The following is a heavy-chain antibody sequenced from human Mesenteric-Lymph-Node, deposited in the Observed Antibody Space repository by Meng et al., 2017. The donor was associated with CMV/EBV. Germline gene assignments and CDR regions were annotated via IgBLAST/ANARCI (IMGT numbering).Heavy chain of an antibody. CDR2: VNPNSGGT. V-gene: IGHV1-2*06. J-gene: IGHJ4*02. CDR3: AVGYSSSWTNFDY. CDR1: GYTFTGYY. D-gene: IGHD6-13*01. Sequence: KASGYTFTGYYMHWVRQAPGQGLEWMGRVNPNSGGTNYAQKFQGRVTMTRDTSISTAYMELSRLKSDDTAVYYCAVGYSSSWTNFDYWGQGTLVTVSS.